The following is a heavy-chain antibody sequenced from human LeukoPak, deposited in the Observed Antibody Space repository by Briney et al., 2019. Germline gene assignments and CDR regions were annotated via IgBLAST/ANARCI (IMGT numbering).Heavy chain of an antibody. Sequence: NPGGSLRLSCAASGFTFSSYSLNWVRQAPGKGLEWVSSISSSSTYIYYADSVKGRFTISRDNAKNSLYLQMNSLRADDTAVYYCPSSPTSGYYTIWGQGTLVAVSS. V-gene: IGHV3-21*01. J-gene: IGHJ4*02. CDR3: PSSPTSGYYTI. D-gene: IGHD3-22*01. CDR1: GFTFSSYS. CDR2: ISSSSTYI.